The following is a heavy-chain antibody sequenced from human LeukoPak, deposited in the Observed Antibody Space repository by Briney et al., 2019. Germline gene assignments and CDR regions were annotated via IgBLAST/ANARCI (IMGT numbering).Heavy chain of an antibody. J-gene: IGHJ4*02. CDR2: FDVGDGET. V-gene: IGHV1-24*01. Sequence: ASVKVSCKVSGSSLTELSLHWMRQAPGKGLEWMGGFDVGDGETIYAQKFQGRVTMTEDIFTDTAYMELSSLRSEDTAVYYCAARRRAYVTRYYFDWWGQGTLVTVSS. CDR3: AARRRAYVTRYYFDW. CDR1: GSSLTELS. D-gene: IGHD2-21*01.